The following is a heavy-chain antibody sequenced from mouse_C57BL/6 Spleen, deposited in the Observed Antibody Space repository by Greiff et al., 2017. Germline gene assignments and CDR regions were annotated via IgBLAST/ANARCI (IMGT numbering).Heavy chain of an antibody. Sequence: QVQLQQSGAELARPGASVKLSCKASGYTFPSYGISWVKPSTGQGLEWIGEIYPRSGNTYYNEKFKGKATLTADKSSSTAYRELRSLKSEDSAVYCCARTGTGAMDYWGQGTSVTVSS. CDR2: IYPRSGNT. V-gene: IGHV1-81*01. CDR3: ARTGTGAMDY. CDR1: GYTFPSYG. J-gene: IGHJ4*01. D-gene: IGHD4-1*01.